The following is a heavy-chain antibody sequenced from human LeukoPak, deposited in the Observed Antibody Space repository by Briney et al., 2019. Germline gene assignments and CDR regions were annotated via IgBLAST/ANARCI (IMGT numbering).Heavy chain of an antibody. CDR1: GFTFSKYA. V-gene: IGHV3-23*01. D-gene: IGHD3/OR15-3a*01. Sequence: PGRSLRLSCAASGFTFSKYAMSWVRQAPGKGLEWVSSFSGGGITAYYADSVKGRFTISRDNPKNTLYLQMDSLTAEDTAVYYCAKHSAEFWTGFNLYFDCWGQGTLVTVSS. CDR3: AKHSAEFWTGFNLYFDC. CDR2: FSGGGITA. J-gene: IGHJ4*02.